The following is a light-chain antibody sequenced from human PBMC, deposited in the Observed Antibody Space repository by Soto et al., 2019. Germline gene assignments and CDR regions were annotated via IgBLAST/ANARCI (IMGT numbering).Light chain of an antibody. Sequence: QSVLTQPASVSGSPGQSSTISCTGTNSDVGGHNYVSWYQHHPGKAPKLVLYKVSNRPSVVSYRFSGSKSGNTASLTISELRAEDEADYYCSSVTSSTLGGFGTGTKLTVL. CDR3: SSVTSSTLGG. CDR2: KVS. CDR1: NSDVGGHNY. J-gene: IGLJ1*01. V-gene: IGLV2-14*01.